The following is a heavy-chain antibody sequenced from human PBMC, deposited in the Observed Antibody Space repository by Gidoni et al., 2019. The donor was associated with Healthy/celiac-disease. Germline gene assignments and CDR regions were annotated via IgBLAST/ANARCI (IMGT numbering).Heavy chain of an antibody. Sequence: EVQLVESGGGLVKPGGSLRLSCAASGFTFSNAWLSWVRQAPGKGLEWVGRIKSKTDGGTTDYAAPVKGRFTISRDDSKNTLYLQMNSLKTEDTAVYYCTTESVDTAMAPPVYYGMDVWGQGTTVTVSS. V-gene: IGHV3-15*01. CDR2: IKSKTDGGTT. D-gene: IGHD5-18*01. CDR3: TTESVDTAMAPPVYYGMDV. J-gene: IGHJ6*02. CDR1: GFTFSNAW.